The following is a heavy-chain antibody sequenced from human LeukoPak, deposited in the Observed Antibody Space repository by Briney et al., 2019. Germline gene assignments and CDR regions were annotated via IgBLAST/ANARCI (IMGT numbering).Heavy chain of an antibody. D-gene: IGHD3-10*01. J-gene: IGHJ5*02. Sequence: ASVKVSCKASGYPFTGYYMHWVRQAPGQGLEWMGWINPNSGGTNSAQKFQGRVTMTRDTSISTAYMELSRLRSDDTAVYYCARGPDYGSGSYLIWFDPWGQGTLVTVSS. CDR2: INPNSGGT. V-gene: IGHV1-2*02. CDR3: ARGPDYGSGSYLIWFDP. CDR1: GYPFTGYY.